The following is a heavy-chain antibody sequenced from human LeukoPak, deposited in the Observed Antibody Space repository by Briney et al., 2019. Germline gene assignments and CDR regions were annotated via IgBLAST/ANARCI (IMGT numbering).Heavy chain of an antibody. V-gene: IGHV4-59*01. CDR1: GGSISSYY. CDR3: ARGWNSAPDY. D-gene: IGHD1-7*01. J-gene: IGHJ4*02. Sequence: PSETLSLTCTVSGGSISSYYWSWIRHPPGKGLEWIGYICYSGSTNYNPSLKSRVTISVDTSKNQFSLKLSSVTAADTAVYYCARGWNSAPDYWGQGTLVTVSS. CDR2: ICYSGST.